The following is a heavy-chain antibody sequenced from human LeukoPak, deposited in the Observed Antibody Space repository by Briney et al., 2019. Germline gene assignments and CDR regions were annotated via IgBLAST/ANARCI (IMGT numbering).Heavy chain of an antibody. J-gene: IGHJ3*02. CDR3: ARIPGYSSSWASDAFDI. D-gene: IGHD6-13*01. CDR1: GFTFSSYA. V-gene: IGHV3-23*01. Sequence: GGSLRLSCAASGFTFSSYAMSWVRQAPGKGLEWVSAISGSGGSTYYADSVKGRFTISRDNAKNSLYLQMNSLRAEDTAVYYCARIPGYSSSWASDAFDIWGQGTMVTVSS. CDR2: ISGSGGST.